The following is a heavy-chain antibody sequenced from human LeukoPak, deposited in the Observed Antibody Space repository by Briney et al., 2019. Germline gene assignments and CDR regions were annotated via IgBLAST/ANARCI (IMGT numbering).Heavy chain of an antibody. CDR2: ISSSSSYI. Sequence: PGGSLRLSCAASGFTFSSYSMNWVRQAPGKGLEWVSSISSSSSYIYYADSVKGRFTISRDNAKNSLYLQMNSLRAEDTAVYYCARDHQGYYDFWSGFPSDYWGQGTLVTVSS. CDR1: GFTFSSYS. V-gene: IGHV3-21*01. D-gene: IGHD3-3*01. J-gene: IGHJ4*02. CDR3: ARDHQGYYDFWSGFPSDY.